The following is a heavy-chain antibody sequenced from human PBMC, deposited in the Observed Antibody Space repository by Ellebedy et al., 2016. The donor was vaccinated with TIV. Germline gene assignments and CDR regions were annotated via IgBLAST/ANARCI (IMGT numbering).Heavy chain of an antibody. CDR1: GLPFSTSA. Sequence: GESLKISCTASGLPFSTSAMSWVRQAPGKGLEWVSAIRDNGGDTYYADSVKGRFTISRDNSKNTLYLQMSSLRAEDTAVYYCASVRALYGGNHLWGQGTLVTVSS. J-gene: IGHJ5*02. CDR3: ASVRALYGGNHL. V-gene: IGHV3-23*01. D-gene: IGHD4-23*01. CDR2: IRDNGGDT.